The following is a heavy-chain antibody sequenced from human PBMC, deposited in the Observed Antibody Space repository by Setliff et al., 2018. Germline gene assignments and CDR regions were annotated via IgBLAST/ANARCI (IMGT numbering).Heavy chain of an antibody. V-gene: IGHV4-34*01. J-gene: IGHJ5*02. CDR1: GGSFSGYY. Sequence: KTSETLSLTCAVYGGSFSGYYWSWIRQPPGKGLEWIGEINHSGSSHYNASLKSRLIITRDTSKNQISLKLTSVTAADPAVYYCGRGFSRIEGWGNWFDPWGQGILVTVSS. CDR2: INHSGSS. CDR3: GRGFSRIEGWGNWFDP. D-gene: IGHD2-15*01.